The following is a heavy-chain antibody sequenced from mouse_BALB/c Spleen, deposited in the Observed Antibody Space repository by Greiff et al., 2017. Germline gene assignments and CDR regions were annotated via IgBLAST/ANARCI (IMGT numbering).Heavy chain of an antibody. J-gene: IGHJ4*01. Sequence: VKLVESGPGLVAPSQSLSITCTVSGFSLTSYGVHWVRQPPGKGLEWLGVIWAGGSTNYNSALMSRLSISKDNSKSQVFLKMNSLQTDDTAMYYCARERGMNYYAMDYWGQGTSVTVSS. CDR3: ARERGMNYYAMDY. CDR1: GFSLTSYG. CDR2: IWAGGST. V-gene: IGHV2-9*02.